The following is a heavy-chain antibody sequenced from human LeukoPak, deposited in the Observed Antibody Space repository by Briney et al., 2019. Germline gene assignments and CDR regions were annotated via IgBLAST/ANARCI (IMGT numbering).Heavy chain of an antibody. V-gene: IGHV3-33*03. J-gene: IGHJ4*02. CDR2: IWYDGNNR. Sequence: GGSLRLSCAASGFSFKTYGMHWVRQAPGKGLEWVAIIWYDGNNRFYADSVKGRFTISRDNSKSTLYLQMNSLRAEDTAVYFCASGLVGGSFDYWGQGTLVTVFS. CDR3: ASGLVGGSFDY. D-gene: IGHD3-10*01. CDR1: GFSFKTYG.